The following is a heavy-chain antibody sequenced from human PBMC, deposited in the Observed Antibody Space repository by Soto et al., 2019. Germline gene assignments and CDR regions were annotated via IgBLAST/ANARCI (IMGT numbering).Heavy chain of an antibody. D-gene: IGHD3-10*01. CDR2: IYYSGST. J-gene: IGHJ4*02. V-gene: IGHV4-30-4*01. CDR1: GGSISSGDYY. CDR3: ARVGGFGATTIDY. Sequence: QVQLQESGPGLVKPSQTLSLTCTVSGGSISSGDYYWSWIRQPPGKGLEWIGYIYYSGSTYYNPALKSRVTISVDTAKNQFSLKLSSVTAADTAVYYCARVGGFGATTIDYWGQGTLVTVSS.